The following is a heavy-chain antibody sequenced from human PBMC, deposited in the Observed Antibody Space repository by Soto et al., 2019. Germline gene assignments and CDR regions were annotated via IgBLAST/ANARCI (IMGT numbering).Heavy chain of an antibody. CDR1: GFTFSSYS. D-gene: IGHD2-15*01. Sequence: GGSLRLSCAVSGFTFSSYSMHWVRQDPDMGLEWVAFISFAGNNKYYADSVKGRFTISRDNSNNMLYLEMNSLRPDDTAVYYCARDRQKALVVVAATGGFDYWGQGTPVTVSS. CDR2: ISFAGNNK. J-gene: IGHJ4*02. CDR3: ARDRQKALVVVAATGGFDY. V-gene: IGHV3-30*04.